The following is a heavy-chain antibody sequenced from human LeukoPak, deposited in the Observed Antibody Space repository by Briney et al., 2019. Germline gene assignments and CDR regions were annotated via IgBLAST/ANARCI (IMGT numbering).Heavy chain of an antibody. CDR2: IYYSGST. V-gene: IGHV4-59*12. D-gene: IGHD1-1*01. CDR1: GFTFSSYW. J-gene: IGHJ6*03. CDR3: ARVRYKSGYYYYMGV. Sequence: GSLRLSCAASGFTFSSYWMSWVRQAPGKGLEWIGYIYYSGSTNYNPSLKSRVTISVDTSKNQFSLKLSTVTAADTAVYYCARVRYKSGYYYYMGVWGKGTTVTVSS.